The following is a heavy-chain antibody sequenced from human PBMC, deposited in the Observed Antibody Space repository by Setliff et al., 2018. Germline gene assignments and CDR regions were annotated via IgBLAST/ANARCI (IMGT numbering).Heavy chain of an antibody. Sequence: GGSLRLSCAASAFTFNKYAVTWLRQAPGKGLEWVSSITVSGHSTYADSVKGRFTISRDNSKNTLYLQMNSLRPEDTAVYYCARVAEYDTIDIWGQGTMVTVSS. CDR1: AFTFNKYA. CDR2: ITVSGHST. CDR3: ARVAEYDTIDI. V-gene: IGHV3-23*01. D-gene: IGHD3-16*01. J-gene: IGHJ3*02.